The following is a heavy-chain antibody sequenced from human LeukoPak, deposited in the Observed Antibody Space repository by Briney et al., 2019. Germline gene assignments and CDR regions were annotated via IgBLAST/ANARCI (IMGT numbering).Heavy chain of an antibody. Sequence: PGRSLRLSCAASGFTISSNYMSWVRQAPGKGLEWVSVIYSGGSTYYADSVKGRFTISRDNSKNTLYLQMNSLRAEDTAVYYCARVRYFDYWGQGTLVTVSS. J-gene: IGHJ4*02. CDR2: IYSGGST. CDR1: GFTISSNY. V-gene: IGHV3-53*01. CDR3: ARVRYFDY.